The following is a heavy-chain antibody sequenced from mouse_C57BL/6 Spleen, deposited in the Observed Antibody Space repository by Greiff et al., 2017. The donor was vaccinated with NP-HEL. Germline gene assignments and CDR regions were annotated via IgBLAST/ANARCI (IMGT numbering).Heavy chain of an antibody. CDR1: GYSITSGYY. CDR2: ISYDGSN. J-gene: IGHJ4*01. V-gene: IGHV3-6*01. Sequence: EVQLVESGPGLVKPSQSLSLTCSVTGYSITSGYYWNWIRQFPGNKLEWMGYISYDGSNNYNPSLKNRISITRDTSKNQFFLKLNSVTTEDTATYYCARQKRWAMDYWGQGTSVTVSS. CDR3: ARQKRWAMDY. D-gene: IGHD2-3*01.